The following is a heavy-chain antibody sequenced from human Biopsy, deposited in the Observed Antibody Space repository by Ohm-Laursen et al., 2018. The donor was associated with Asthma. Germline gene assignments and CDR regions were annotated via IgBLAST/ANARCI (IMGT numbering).Heavy chain of an antibody. D-gene: IGHD3-22*01. J-gene: IGHJ4*02. CDR1: GFTFSNAW. CDR3: ARDFYDSSGYLHFDY. Sequence: SLRLSCAASGFTFSNAWMSWVRQAPGKGLEWVSAISGSGGSTYYADSVKGRFTISRDKSKNTLYMQMNSLRAEDTAVYYCARDFYDSSGYLHFDYWGQGTLVTVSS. CDR2: ISGSGGST. V-gene: IGHV3-23*01.